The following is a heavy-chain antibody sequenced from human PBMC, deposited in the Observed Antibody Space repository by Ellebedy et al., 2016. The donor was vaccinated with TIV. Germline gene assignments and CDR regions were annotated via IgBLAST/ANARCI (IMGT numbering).Heavy chain of an antibody. CDR3: VRETLDVGGPGGDWYFDL. CDR2: ISSSSSHI. Sequence: GGSLRLSXAASGFTFSSCSMNWVRQAPGKGLEWVSSISSSSSHIYYADSVKGRFTISRDNARNSLYLQMNSLTAGDTAVYYCVRETLDVGGPGGDWYFDLWGRGTLVTVSS. V-gene: IGHV3-21*01. D-gene: IGHD2-21*01. J-gene: IGHJ2*01. CDR1: GFTFSSCS.